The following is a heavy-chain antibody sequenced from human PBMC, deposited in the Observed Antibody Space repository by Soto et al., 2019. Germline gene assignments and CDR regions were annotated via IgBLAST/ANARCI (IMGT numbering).Heavy chain of an antibody. CDR1: GFTLSSYW. D-gene: IGHD3-10*01. Sequence: PGGSLRLSCAASGFTLSSYWMSWVRQAPGKGLEWVANIKQDGSEKYYVDSVKGRFTISRDNAKNSLYLQMNSLRAEDTAVYYCARDKWEMVRGVIITNLFDYWGQGNLVTVS. CDR3: ARDKWEMVRGVIITNLFDY. V-gene: IGHV3-7*01. CDR2: IKQDGSEK. J-gene: IGHJ4*02.